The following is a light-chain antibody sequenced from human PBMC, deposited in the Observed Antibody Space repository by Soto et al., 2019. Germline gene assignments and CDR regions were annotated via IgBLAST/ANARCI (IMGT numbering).Light chain of an antibody. CDR1: QDISTY. J-gene: IGKJ1*01. V-gene: IGKV1-5*01. CDR3: QQSYSTPWT. Sequence: RLTQSPSSLSASVGDTVTISCRASQDISTYLAWYQHKPGKAPTLLIFGASSLHNGVPPRFAGSGSGSEFTLTINRLQPDDFATYYCQQSYSTPWTFGQGTKVEIK. CDR2: GAS.